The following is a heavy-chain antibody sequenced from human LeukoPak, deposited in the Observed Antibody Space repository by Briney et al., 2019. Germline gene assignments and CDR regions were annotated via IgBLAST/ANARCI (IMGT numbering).Heavy chain of an antibody. V-gene: IGHV3-73*01. CDR1: GFTFSGSA. J-gene: IGHJ5*02. CDR3: TTDSPLYSGNYYEVP. Sequence: GGSLRLSCAASGFTFSGSAMHWVRQASGKGLEWVGRIRSKANSYATAYAASVKGRFTISRDDSKNTAYLQMNSLKTEDTAVYYCTTDSPLYSGNYYEVPWGQGTLVTVSS. D-gene: IGHD1-26*01. CDR2: IRSKANSYAT.